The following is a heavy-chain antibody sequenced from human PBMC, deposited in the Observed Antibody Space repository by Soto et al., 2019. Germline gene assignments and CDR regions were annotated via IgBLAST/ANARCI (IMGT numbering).Heavy chain of an antibody. J-gene: IGHJ5*02. D-gene: IGHD2-15*01. V-gene: IGHV4-61*08. CDR3: ARSPIVVVVAATPPYNWFDP. CDR1: GGSISSGGYS. Sequence: SETLSLTCAVSGGSISSGGYSWSWIRQPPGKGLEWIGYIYYSGSTNYNPSLKSRVTISVDTSKNQFSLKLSSVTAADTAVYYCARSPIVVVVAATPPYNWFDPWGQGTLVTVSS. CDR2: IYYSGST.